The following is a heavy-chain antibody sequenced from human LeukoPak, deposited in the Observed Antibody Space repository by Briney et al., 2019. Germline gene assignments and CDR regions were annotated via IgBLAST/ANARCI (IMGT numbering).Heavy chain of an antibody. CDR3: AKCRGSYFNAFDI. CDR2: IYYSGST. Sequence: SETLSLTCTVSGGSISSYYWSWIRQPPGKGLEWIGYIYYSGSTNYNPSLKSRATISVDTSKNQFSLKLSSVTAADTAVYYCAKCRGSYFNAFDIWGQGTMVTVSS. D-gene: IGHD1-26*01. CDR1: GGSISSYY. V-gene: IGHV4-59*08. J-gene: IGHJ3*02.